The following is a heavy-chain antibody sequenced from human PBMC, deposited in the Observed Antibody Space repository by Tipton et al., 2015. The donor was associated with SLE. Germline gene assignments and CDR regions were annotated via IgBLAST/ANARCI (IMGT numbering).Heavy chain of an antibody. J-gene: IGHJ6*03. CDR3: ARQYYDFWSVYYYMDV. CDR2: INHSGST. CDR1: GGSFSGYC. V-gene: IGHV4-34*01. D-gene: IGHD3-3*01. Sequence: TLSLTCAVYGGSFSGYCWSWIRQPPGKGLEWIGEINHSGSTNYNPSLKSRLTISVDTSKNQFSLKLRSVTAADTAVYYCARQYYDFWSVYYYMDVWGKGTTVTVSS.